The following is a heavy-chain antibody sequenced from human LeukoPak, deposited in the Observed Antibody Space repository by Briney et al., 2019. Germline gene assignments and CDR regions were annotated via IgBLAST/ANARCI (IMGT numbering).Heavy chain of an antibody. CDR3: ASTGSGSSGNDY. Sequence: SETLSLTCTVSGGSISSYYWSWIRQPPGKGLEWIGYIYYSGSTNYNPSLKSRVTISVDTPKNQFSLKLSSVTAADTAVYYCASTGSGSSGNDYWGQGTLVTVSS. J-gene: IGHJ4*02. D-gene: IGHD4-23*01. V-gene: IGHV4-59*08. CDR2: IYYSGST. CDR1: GGSISSYY.